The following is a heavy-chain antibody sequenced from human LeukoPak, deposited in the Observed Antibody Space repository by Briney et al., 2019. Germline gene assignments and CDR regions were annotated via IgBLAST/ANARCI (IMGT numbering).Heavy chain of an antibody. CDR1: GFNFDDYG. Sequence: GGSLRLSCVASGFNFDDYGMFWVRQTPGKGLEWVSGISWNSGNIGYADSVKGRFTVSRDNAKNSLYLQMNSLRVEDTAFYYCAKDSWGRGTLVVVSS. J-gene: IGHJ4*02. CDR2: ISWNSGNI. CDR3: AKDS. V-gene: IGHV3-9*01.